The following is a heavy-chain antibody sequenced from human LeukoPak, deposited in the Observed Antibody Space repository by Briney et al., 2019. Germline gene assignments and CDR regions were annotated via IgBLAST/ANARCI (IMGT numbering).Heavy chain of an antibody. Sequence: SETLSLTCTVSGGSISSSSYYWGWIRQPPGKGLERIGSIYYSGSTYYNPSLKSRVTISVDTSKNQFSLKLSSVTAADTAVYYCARVSRTTGYSSSWYRSYLERSSFDYWGQGTLVTVSS. J-gene: IGHJ4*02. D-gene: IGHD6-13*01. CDR1: GGSISSSSYY. V-gene: IGHV4-39*07. CDR3: ARVSRTTGYSSSWYRSYLERSSFDY. CDR2: IYYSGST.